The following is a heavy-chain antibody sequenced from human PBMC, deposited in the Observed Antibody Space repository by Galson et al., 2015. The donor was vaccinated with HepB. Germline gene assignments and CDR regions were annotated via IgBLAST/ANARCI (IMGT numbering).Heavy chain of an antibody. CDR3: AKVGSSWSIFDY. J-gene: IGHJ4*02. CDR2: TSYDGTNK. V-gene: IGHV3-30-3*01. D-gene: IGHD6-13*01. Sequence: SLRLSCAASGFTFNNYAMHWVRQAPGKGLEWVAVTSYDGTNKHYADSVKGRFTISRDNSKNALYLQMNSLRAEDTALYYCAKVGSSWSIFDYWGQGTLVTVSS. CDR1: GFTFNNYA.